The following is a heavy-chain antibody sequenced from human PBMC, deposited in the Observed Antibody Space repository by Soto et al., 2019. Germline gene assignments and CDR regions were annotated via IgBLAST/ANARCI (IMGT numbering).Heavy chain of an antibody. CDR1: GFTFSMYS. Sequence: DVKLVESGGGLVQPGGSLRLSCAVSGFTFSMYSMSWVRQSPGKGLEWVAKIPQDGVDGHYADSVKGRFTISRDTGKNSLYLQLNTLRAEDTAVYYCARDHLIRPAHDGFYGSDVWGRGATVTVSS. J-gene: IGHJ6*02. D-gene: IGHD3-22*01. V-gene: IGHV3-7*03. CDR3: ARDHLIRPAHDGFYGSDV. CDR2: IPQDGVDG.